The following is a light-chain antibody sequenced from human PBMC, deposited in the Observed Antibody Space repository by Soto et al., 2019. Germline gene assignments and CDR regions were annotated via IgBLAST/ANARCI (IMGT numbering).Light chain of an antibody. Sequence: QPVLTQPPSASASLGASVTLTCTLSSGYSNYKVDWYQQRPGKGPRFVMRVGTGGIEGSKGDGIPDRFSVLGSGLNRSLTIKNIQEEDESDYHCGADHGSGSNFVVVFGGGTKLTVL. V-gene: IGLV9-49*01. CDR1: SGYSNYK. CDR2: VGTGGIEG. CDR3: GADHGSGSNFVVV. J-gene: IGLJ2*01.